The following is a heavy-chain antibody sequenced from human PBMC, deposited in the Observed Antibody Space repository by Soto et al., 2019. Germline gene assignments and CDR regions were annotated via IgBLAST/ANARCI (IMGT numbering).Heavy chain of an antibody. V-gene: IGHV4-59*01. CDR1: GSSIRSYY. Sequence: ETLSLTCTVPGSSIRSYYCSWIRQPPGKGLEWIGYIYYSGSTNYNPSLNSRVTISVDTSKNQFSLKLSSVTAADPAVYYCAREGPRSGYSYGYRTSGSYGMDVWGQGTTVTVSS. J-gene: IGHJ6*02. D-gene: IGHD5-18*01. CDR3: AREGPRSGYSYGYRTSGSYGMDV. CDR2: IYYSGST.